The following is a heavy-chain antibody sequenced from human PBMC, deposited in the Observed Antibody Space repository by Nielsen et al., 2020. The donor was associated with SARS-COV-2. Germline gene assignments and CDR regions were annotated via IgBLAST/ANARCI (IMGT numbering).Heavy chain of an antibody. Sequence: GESLKISCVASGFTFSSHEMSWVRQAPGKGLEWVSYITSSSSTIYYADSVKGRFTISRDNAKNTLYLQMNSLRAEDTAVYYCGVAGGYWGQGTLVTVSS. V-gene: IGHV3-48*03. CDR2: ITSSSSTI. CDR3: GVAGGY. J-gene: IGHJ4*02. D-gene: IGHD6-19*01. CDR1: GFTFSSHE.